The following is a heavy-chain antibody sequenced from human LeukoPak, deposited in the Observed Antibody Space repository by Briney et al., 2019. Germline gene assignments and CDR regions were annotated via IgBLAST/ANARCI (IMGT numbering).Heavy chain of an antibody. V-gene: IGHV1-69*06. J-gene: IGHJ4*02. CDR3: ARQVNRLAAAGWDYFDY. CDR1: GGTFSSYA. CDR2: IIPIFGTA. Sequence: SVKVSCKASGGTFSSYAISWVRQAPGQGLEWMGGIIPIFGTANYAQKFQGRVTITADKSTSTAYMELSSLRSEDTAVYYCARQVNRLAAAGWDYFDYWGQGTLVTVSS. D-gene: IGHD6-13*01.